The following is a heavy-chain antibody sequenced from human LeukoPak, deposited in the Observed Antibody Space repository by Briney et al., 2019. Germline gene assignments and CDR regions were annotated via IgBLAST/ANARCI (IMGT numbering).Heavy chain of an antibody. V-gene: IGHV3-21*01. CDR3: ARGTDSSSWYGSYYYYYYMDV. CDR1: GFTFSSYS. D-gene: IGHD6-13*01. Sequence: GGSLRLSCAASGFTFSSYSMNWVRQAPGKGLEWVSSISSSSSYIYYADSVKGRFTISRDNAKNSLSLQMNSLRAEDTAVYYCARGTDSSSWYGSYYYYYYMDVWGKGTTVTVSS. J-gene: IGHJ6*03. CDR2: ISSSSSYI.